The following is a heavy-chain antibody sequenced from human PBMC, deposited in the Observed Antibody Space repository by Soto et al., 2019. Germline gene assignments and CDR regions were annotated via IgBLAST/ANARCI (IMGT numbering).Heavy chain of an antibody. J-gene: IGHJ6*02. CDR1: CGSISSYY. V-gene: IGHV4-59*01. CDR3: AGSGYYHNSGMDV. D-gene: IGHD3-22*01. CDR2: IYYSVIT. Sequence: SETLSLTCTVSCGSISSYYWSWIRQPPGNGLYYIGYIYYSVITNXXPSLKSRXXISVDTSKNHXSLKLXSVTPAYTALXYCAGSGYYHNSGMDVWRQGTTVTVSS.